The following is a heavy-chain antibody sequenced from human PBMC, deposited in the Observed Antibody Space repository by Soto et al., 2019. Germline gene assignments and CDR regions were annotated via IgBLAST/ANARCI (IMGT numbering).Heavy chain of an antibody. Sequence: LSLTCSVSGGSISSYYWSWIRQSPGKGLEWIGYIYHNGNTNYSPSLKSRVTISLDTSKNQFSLSLTSVTAADTAVYYCAGGMHWLVPYYFDYWGQGTLVTVSS. CDR3: AGGMHWLVPYYFDY. J-gene: IGHJ4*02. CDR1: GGSISSYY. D-gene: IGHD6-19*01. V-gene: IGHV4-59*12. CDR2: IYHNGNT.